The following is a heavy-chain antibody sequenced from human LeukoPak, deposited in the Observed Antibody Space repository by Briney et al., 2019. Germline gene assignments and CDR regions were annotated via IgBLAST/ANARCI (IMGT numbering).Heavy chain of an antibody. CDR1: VYSITSYW. D-gene: IGHD6-13*01. J-gene: IGHJ4*02. V-gene: IGHV5-51*01. CDR2: IYPGDSDT. CDR3: ARHISGSWYTGDY. Sequence: GASLQISCKGSVYSITSYWICCVRQMPGKGLELLGIIYPGDSDTRYSPSFQGQVTISADKTISTAYLQWSSLKASDTAMYECARHISGSWYTGDYGGQGTLVTVSS.